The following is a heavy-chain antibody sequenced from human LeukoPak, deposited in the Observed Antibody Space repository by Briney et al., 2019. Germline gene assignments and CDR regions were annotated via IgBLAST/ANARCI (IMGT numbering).Heavy chain of an antibody. CDR1: GGSISSTSCY. D-gene: IGHD1-26*01. CDR2: IYYSGCT. CDR3: ARRGSYGFFQH. Sequence: SETLSLTCTVSGGSISSTSCYWGWIRQPPGKGLEWIGSIYYSGCTYYNPSLKSRVTISVDTSKNQFSLKLSSVTAADTAVYYCARRGSYGFFQHWGQGTLVTVSS. J-gene: IGHJ1*01. V-gene: IGHV4-39*01.